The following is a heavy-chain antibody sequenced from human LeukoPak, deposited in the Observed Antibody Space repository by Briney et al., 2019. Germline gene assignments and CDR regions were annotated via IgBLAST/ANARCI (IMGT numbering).Heavy chain of an antibody. J-gene: IGHJ4*02. CDR3: ARDKRIPLAGAIVDYFDS. V-gene: IGHV4-30-4*01. Sequence: SETLSLTCTVSGDSITSGDYLWSWIRQPPGGGLEWIGYISHGGATFPSPSLSSRLRLSVDTSNNQFSLKLAAVTAADTAVYYCARDKRIPLAGAIVDYFDSWGPGTLVSVSS. CDR2: ISHGGAT. CDR1: GDSITSGDYL. D-gene: IGHD6-19*01.